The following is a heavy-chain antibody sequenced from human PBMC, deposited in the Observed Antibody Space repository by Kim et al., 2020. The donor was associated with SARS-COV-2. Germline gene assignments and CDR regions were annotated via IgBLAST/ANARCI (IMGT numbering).Heavy chain of an antibody. V-gene: IGHV3-48*04. CDR2: ISSSSDTI. D-gene: IGHD3-10*01. J-gene: IGHJ6*02. CDR3: ARAGAITMYGMDV. CDR1: GFTFSIYS. Sequence: GGSLRLSCAASGFTFSIYSMNWVRQAPGKGLEWISYISSSSDTIYYADSVKGRFTISRDNAKNSLYLQMNSLRAEDTAVYYCARAGAITMYGMDVWGQGTTVTVSS.